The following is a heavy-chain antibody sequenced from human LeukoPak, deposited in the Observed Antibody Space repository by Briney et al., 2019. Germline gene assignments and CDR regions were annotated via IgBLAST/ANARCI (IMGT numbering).Heavy chain of an antibody. D-gene: IGHD4-17*01. Sequence: PSETVSLTCSVWGGLISSYYWGCIRGPPGRGLEGIGYVYYSGSTNYSPSLKSRVTISVDTSKNQCSLKLSSVTAADTAVYYCARHQSGGDYALDYWGQGTLVTVSS. CDR3: ARHQSGGDYALDY. V-gene: IGHV4-59*08. CDR2: VYYSGST. J-gene: IGHJ4*02. CDR1: GGLISSYY.